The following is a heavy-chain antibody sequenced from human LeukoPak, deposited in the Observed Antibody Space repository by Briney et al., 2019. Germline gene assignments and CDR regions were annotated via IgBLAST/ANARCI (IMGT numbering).Heavy chain of an antibody. CDR3: ARGPIAVAGTIDY. D-gene: IGHD6-19*01. CDR2: INHSGST. CDR1: GGSFSGYY. V-gene: IGHV4-34*01. Sequence: SETLSLTCAVYGGSFSGYYWSWIRQPPGKGLEWIGEINHSGSTNYNPSLKSRVTISVGTSKNQFSLKLSSVTAADTAVYYCARGPIAVAGTIDYWGQGTLVTVSS. J-gene: IGHJ4*02.